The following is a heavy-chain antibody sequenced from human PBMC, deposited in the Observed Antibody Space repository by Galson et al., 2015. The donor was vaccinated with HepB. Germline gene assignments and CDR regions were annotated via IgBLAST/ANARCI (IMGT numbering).Heavy chain of an antibody. CDR1: GGSISSSSYY. Sequence: ATLSLTCTVCGGSISSSSYYWGWIRQPPGKGLEWIGSNYYSRSTYYNPSLKIRVTISVDTSKNQFSLKLSSVTAADTAVYYCARRPLGVVYAIQGWFDPWGQGTLVTVSS. D-gene: IGHD2-8*02. V-gene: IGHV4-39*01. CDR2: NYYSRST. J-gene: IGHJ5*02. CDR3: ARRPLGVVYAIQGWFDP.